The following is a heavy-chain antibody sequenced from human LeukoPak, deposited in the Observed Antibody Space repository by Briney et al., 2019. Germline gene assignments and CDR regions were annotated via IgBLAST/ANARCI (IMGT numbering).Heavy chain of an antibody. CDR1: GYTFTGYY. CDR2: INPNSGGT. Sequence: ASVKVSCKASGYTFTGYYMHWVRQAPGQGLEWMGWINPNSGGTNYAQKFQGRVTMTRDTSISTAYMELSRLRSDDTAVYYCARAHRYSGSYYGDYYYYMDVWGKGTTVTVSS. V-gene: IGHV1-2*02. CDR3: ARAHRYSGSYYGDYYYYMDV. J-gene: IGHJ6*03. D-gene: IGHD1-26*01.